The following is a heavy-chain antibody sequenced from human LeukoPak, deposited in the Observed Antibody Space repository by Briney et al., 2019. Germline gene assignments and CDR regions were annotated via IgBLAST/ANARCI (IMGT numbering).Heavy chain of an antibody. Sequence: ASVKVSCKASGGTFSSYTISWVRQAPGQGLEWMGRIIPILGIANYAQKFQGRVTITADKSTSTAYMELSSLRSEDTAVYYCTHYSNYRYYFDYWGQGTLVTASS. V-gene: IGHV1-69*02. J-gene: IGHJ4*02. CDR1: GGTFSSYT. D-gene: IGHD4-11*01. CDR2: IIPILGIA. CDR3: THYSNYRYYFDY.